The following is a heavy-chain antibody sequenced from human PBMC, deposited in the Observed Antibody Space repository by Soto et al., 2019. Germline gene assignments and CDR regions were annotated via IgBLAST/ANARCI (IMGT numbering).Heavy chain of an antibody. D-gene: IGHD3-16*02. V-gene: IGHV1-18*01. CDR3: ALGHNFVTGAQLDV. J-gene: IGHJ6*02. CDR2: ISPYSGNT. Sequence: QVQLVQSGDEVRKPGSSVKVSCKASGYIFVNYGIAWVRQAPGQGLEWRGWISPYSGNTHYASKVQGRLTMTTDTSTSTAYVDLGSLTSDETALYYFALGHNFVTGAQLDVWGQGTTVTVSS. CDR1: GYIFVNYG.